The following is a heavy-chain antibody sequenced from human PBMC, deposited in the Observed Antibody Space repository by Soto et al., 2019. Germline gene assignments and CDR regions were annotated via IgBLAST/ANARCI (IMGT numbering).Heavy chain of an antibody. CDR1: GFTFSSYA. CDR3: AKGSQFYGSGSYYTY. CDR2: ISGSGGST. Sequence: GGSLRLSCAASGFTFSSYAMSWVRQAPGKGLEWVSAISGSGGSTYYADSVKGRFTISRDNSKNTLYLQMNSLRAEDTAVYYCAKGSQFYGSGSYYTYWGQGTLVTVSS. J-gene: IGHJ4*02. V-gene: IGHV3-23*01. D-gene: IGHD3-10*01.